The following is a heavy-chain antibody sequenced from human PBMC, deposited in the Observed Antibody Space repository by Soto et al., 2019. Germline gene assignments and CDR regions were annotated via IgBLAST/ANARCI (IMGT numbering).Heavy chain of an antibody. CDR2: INHSGST. CDR3: ARGRGIAVAGTSSDALGTESRYYPDY. Sequence: SETLSLTCAVYGGSFSGYYWSWIRQPPGKGLEWIGEINHSGSTNYNPSLKSRVTISVDTSKNQFSLKLSSVTAADTAVYYCARGRGIAVAGTSSDALGTESRYYPDYWGQGTLVTVSS. J-gene: IGHJ4*02. CDR1: GGSFSGYY. V-gene: IGHV4-34*01. D-gene: IGHD6-19*01.